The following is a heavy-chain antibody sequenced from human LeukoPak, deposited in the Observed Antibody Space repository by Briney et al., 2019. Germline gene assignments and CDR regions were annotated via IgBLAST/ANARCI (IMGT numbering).Heavy chain of an antibody. D-gene: IGHD2-2*01. J-gene: IGHJ6*03. CDR1: GGSISDYY. Sequence: KPSETLSLTCTVSGGSISDYYWNWIRQPPGKGLEWIGYIYYSGGTTYNPSLKSRVTMSVDTAKNQFSLKLRSVTAADTAVYYCARGDFCSSSNCYLRPMDVWGKGTTVTVSS. CDR3: ARGDFCSSSNCYLRPMDV. CDR2: IYYSGGT. V-gene: IGHV4-59*01.